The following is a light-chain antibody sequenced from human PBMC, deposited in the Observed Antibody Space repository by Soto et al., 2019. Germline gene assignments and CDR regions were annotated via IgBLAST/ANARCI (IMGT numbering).Light chain of an antibody. CDR2: KAS. V-gene: IGKV1-5*03. Sequence: DIPMTQSPSTLSASVGDRVIITCRATQTISVWLAWYQQKPGEAPKLLIHKASNLQSGVPSRFSGSGSGTEFTLTISNLRPDDFATYYCQHYNNYGVTFGQGTKLEIK. CDR3: QHYNNYGVT. CDR1: QTISVW. J-gene: IGKJ2*01.